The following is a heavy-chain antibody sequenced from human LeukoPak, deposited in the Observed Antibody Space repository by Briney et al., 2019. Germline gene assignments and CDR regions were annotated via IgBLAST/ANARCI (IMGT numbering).Heavy chain of an antibody. CDR3: ARERSAAAGLDY. D-gene: IGHD6-13*01. CDR2: IYHSGST. CDR1: GGSISSYY. V-gene: IGHV4-59*01. J-gene: IGHJ4*02. Sequence: SETLSLTCIVSGGSISSYYWSWIRQPPGKGLEWIGYIYHSGSTNYNPSLKSRVTISVDTSKNQFSLKLSSVTAADTAVYYCARERSAAAGLDYWGQGTLVTVSS.